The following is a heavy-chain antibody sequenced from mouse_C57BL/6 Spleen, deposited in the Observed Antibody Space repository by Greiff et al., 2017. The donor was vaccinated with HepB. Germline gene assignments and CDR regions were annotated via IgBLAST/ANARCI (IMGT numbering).Heavy chain of an antibody. CDR3: APHYYGSSYGY. J-gene: IGHJ2*01. Sequence: QVQLQQSGAELAKPGASVTLSCKASGYTFTRYWMHWVKQRPGQGLEWIGYINPSSGYTKYNQKFKDKATLTADKSSSTAYMQLSSLTYEDSAVYYCAPHYYGSSYGYWGQGTTLTVSS. D-gene: IGHD1-1*01. CDR1: GYTFTRYW. V-gene: IGHV1-7*01. CDR2: INPSSGYT.